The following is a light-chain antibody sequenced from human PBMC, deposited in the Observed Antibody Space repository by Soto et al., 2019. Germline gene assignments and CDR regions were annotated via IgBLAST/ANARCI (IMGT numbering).Light chain of an antibody. CDR1: PSVSSN. Sequence: ILMTQSPATLSVSPGGRATLSCRASPSVSSNLAWYQQKPGQAPRLLIYGASTRATGIAARFSGSGSGTEFTLTISSLQSEDFAVYYCQQYNKWPRTFGQGTKVDIK. CDR3: QQYNKWPRT. V-gene: IGKV3-15*01. CDR2: GAS. J-gene: IGKJ1*01.